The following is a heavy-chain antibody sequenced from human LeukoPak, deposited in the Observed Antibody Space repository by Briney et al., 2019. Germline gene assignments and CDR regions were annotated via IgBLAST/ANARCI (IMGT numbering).Heavy chain of an antibody. CDR3: ARDFRRYSYGPIDY. CDR1: GFIFSKSG. CDR2: VWFDGRKR. Sequence: PGGSLRLSCTVSGFIFSKSGMHWVRRAPGKGLEWVAVVWFDGRKRYYADSVKGRFTISRDNSKNTLHLQVDSLRVEDTAVYFCARDFRRYSYGPIDYWGQGTLVTVSS. V-gene: IGHV3-33*01. J-gene: IGHJ4*02. D-gene: IGHD5-18*01.